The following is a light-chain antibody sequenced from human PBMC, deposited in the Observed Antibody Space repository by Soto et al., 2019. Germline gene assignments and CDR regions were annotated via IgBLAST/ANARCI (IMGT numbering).Light chain of an antibody. V-gene: IGKV1-9*01. Sequence: DFQLTQSPSFLSASVGDRVTITCRASQGISSYLAWYQQKPGKAPKVLIYAASTLQSGGPSRFSGSGSGTESTLTISSLQPEDFATSYCQQLNSYPLTFGPGTKVDIK. CDR1: QGISSY. CDR3: QQLNSYPLT. J-gene: IGKJ3*01. CDR2: AAS.